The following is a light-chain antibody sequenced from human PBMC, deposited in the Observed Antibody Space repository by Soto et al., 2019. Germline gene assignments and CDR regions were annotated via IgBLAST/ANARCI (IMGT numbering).Light chain of an antibody. V-gene: IGKV3-11*01. Sequence: ETVLTQSPATLSLSPGERATLSCRASHSLDSYLAWYQKKPGQAPRLLIYDTSNRASGIPDRFSGSGSGTDFTLTISSLEPEDSAVYYCLHRSNWPTFGQGTKVELK. CDR2: DTS. J-gene: IGKJ1*01. CDR1: HSLDSY. CDR3: LHRSNWPT.